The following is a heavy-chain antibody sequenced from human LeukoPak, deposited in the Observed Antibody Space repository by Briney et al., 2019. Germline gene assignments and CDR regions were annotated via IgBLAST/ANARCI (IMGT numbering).Heavy chain of an antibody. J-gene: IGHJ6*03. CDR3: ARGDLVAATYYYYYMDV. D-gene: IGHD1-26*01. V-gene: IGHV3-74*01. Sequence: GSLRLSCEASGFTFSSYWMHWVRQAPGKGLVWVSRINSEGSSTSYADSVKGRFTISRDNAKNTLYLQMNSLRAEDTAVYHCARGDLVAATYYYYYMDVWGKGTTVTVSS. CDR1: GFTFSSYW. CDR2: INSEGSST.